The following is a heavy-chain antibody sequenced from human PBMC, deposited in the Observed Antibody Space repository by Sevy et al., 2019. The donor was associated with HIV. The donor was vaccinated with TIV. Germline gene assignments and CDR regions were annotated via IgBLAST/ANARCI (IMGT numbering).Heavy chain of an antibody. V-gene: IGHV3-53*01. Sequence: GGSLRLSCAASGFTVSSNYMSWVRQAPGKGLEGVSVIYSGGSTYYADSVKGRFTISRDNSKNTLYLQMNSLRAEATAVYYCARVSGWYFDYWGQGTLVTVSS. D-gene: IGHD6-25*01. CDR2: IYSGGST. CDR1: GFTVSSNY. CDR3: ARVSGWYFDY. J-gene: IGHJ4*02.